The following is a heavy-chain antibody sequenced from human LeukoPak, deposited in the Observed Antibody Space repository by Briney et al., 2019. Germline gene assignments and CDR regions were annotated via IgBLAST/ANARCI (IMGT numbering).Heavy chain of an antibody. Sequence: GGSLRLSCAASGFTFSSYWMSWVRQAPGKGLVWVARIKSDVNSRDYADSVKGRFTISRDDAKNILYLQMNSLRAEDTAVYYCTAIRPDYWGQGTVVTVSS. J-gene: IGHJ4*02. D-gene: IGHD2-21*02. V-gene: IGHV3-74*01. CDR3: TAIRPDY. CDR1: GFTFSSYW. CDR2: IKSDVNSR.